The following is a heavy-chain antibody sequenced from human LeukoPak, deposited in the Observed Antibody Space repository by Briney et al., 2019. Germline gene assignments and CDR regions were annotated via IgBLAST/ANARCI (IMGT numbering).Heavy chain of an antibody. CDR3: AKIRVLYSSGWYFDY. D-gene: IGHD6-19*01. CDR1: GFTFSGYA. J-gene: IGHJ4*02. CDR2: ISGSGGST. V-gene: IGHV3-23*01. Sequence: GGSLRLSCAASGFTFSGYAMSWVRQAPGKGLEWVPAISGSGGSTYYADSVKGRFTISRGNSKNTLYLQMNSLRAEDTAVYYCAKIRVLYSSGWYFDYWGQGTLVTVSS.